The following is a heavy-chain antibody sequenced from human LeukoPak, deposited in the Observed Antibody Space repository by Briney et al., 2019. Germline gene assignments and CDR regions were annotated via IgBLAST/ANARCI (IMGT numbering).Heavy chain of an antibody. CDR1: GGSISNFTYY. CDR3: ARDRSPDITIFGVAGFDP. J-gene: IGHJ5*02. D-gene: IGHD3-3*01. CDR2: VHYRGAT. V-gene: IGHV4-39*02. Sequence: SETLSLTCTVSGGSISNFTYYWGWIRQPPGKGLEWIGNVHYRGATSYNPSLRSRLTISRDTSLNQFSLTLSSVTAADTAVYYCARDRSPDITIFGVAGFDPWGQGTLVTVSS.